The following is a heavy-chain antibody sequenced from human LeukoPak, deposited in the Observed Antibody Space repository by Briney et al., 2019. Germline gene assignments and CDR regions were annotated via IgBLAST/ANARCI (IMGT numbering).Heavy chain of an antibody. CDR3: ARDATRGGDFDY. D-gene: IGHD3-16*01. CDR1: GFTFSSYA. Sequence: GGSLRLSCAASGFTFSSYAMSWVRQAPGKGLEWVSAISGSGGSTYYADSVKGRFTISRDNAKNSLYLQMNSLRAEDTAVYYCARDATRGGDFDYWGQGTLVTVSS. J-gene: IGHJ4*02. V-gene: IGHV3-23*01. CDR2: ISGSGGST.